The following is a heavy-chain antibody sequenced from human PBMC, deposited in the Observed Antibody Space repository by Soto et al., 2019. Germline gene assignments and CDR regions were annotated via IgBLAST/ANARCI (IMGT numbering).Heavy chain of an antibody. CDR1: GGTFSSYA. V-gene: IGHV1-69*13. J-gene: IGHJ6*02. CDR3: ATTHPFYSNYQDYYYGMDV. CDR2: IIPIFGTA. Sequence: ASVKVSCKASGGTFSSYAISWVRQAPGQGLEWMGGIIPIFGTANYAQKFQGRVTITADESASTAYMELSSLRSEDTAVYYCATTHPFYSNYQDYYYGMDVWGQGTTVTVSS. D-gene: IGHD4-4*01.